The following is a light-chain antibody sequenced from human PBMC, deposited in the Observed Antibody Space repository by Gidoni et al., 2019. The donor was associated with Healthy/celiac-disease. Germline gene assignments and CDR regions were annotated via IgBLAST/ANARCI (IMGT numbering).Light chain of an antibody. V-gene: IGKV1-39*01. J-gene: IGKJ2*01. CDR3: QQSYSTPRT. CDR2: AAS. Sequence: DIQMTQSPSSLSASVGDRVTITCRASQNSSSYLNWYQQQPGKAPKLLIYAASSLQSGVPARFSGSGSGTDFTLTISSLQPEDFATYYCQQSYSTPRTFXXXTKLEIE. CDR1: QNSSSY.